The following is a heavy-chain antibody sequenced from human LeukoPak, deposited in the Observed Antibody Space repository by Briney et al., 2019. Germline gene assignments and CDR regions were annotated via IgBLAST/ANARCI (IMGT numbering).Heavy chain of an antibody. Sequence: GGSLRLSCAASGFTFSSYGMHWVRQAPGKGLEWVAVFLYDGTMKYYGDSVKGRFTISRDNSNNMLYLQMNSLRPEDTAVYFCARDIRGPTGFDSSGRDTLDYWGQGTLVTVSS. D-gene: IGHD3-22*01. J-gene: IGHJ4*02. CDR2: FLYDGTMK. CDR3: ARDIRGPTGFDSSGRDTLDY. V-gene: IGHV3-30*19. CDR1: GFTFSSYG.